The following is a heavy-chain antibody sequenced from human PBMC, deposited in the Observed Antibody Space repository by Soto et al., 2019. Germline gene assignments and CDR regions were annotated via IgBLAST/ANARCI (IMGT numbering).Heavy chain of an antibody. CDR1: GYTFTSYD. V-gene: IGHV1-8*01. D-gene: IGHD4-17*01. CDR2: MNPNSGNR. Sequence: QVQLVQSGAEVKKPGASVKVSCKASGYTFTSYDINWVRQATGQGLEWMGWMNPNSGNRGNAQKFHGRVTMTTNTPISTAYMELSSLRPEITAVYYWARGSYGDYSGYYYYMDVWGKGTTVTVSS. CDR3: ARGSYGDYSGYYYYMDV. J-gene: IGHJ6*03.